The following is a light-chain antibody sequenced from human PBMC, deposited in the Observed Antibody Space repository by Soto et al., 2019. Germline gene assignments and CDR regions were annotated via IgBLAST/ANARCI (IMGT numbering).Light chain of an antibody. CDR2: WAS. Sequence: DIVMTQSPDSLAVSLGERATINCKSSQSVLYSSNNKNYLAWYQQRPGQPPKLLIYWASTRESGVPDRFSGSGSGTDFPLTITGLQAEDVAVYYCQQYERTPPSFGQGTKLEIK. V-gene: IGKV4-1*01. CDR1: QSVLYSSNNKNY. CDR3: QQYERTPPS. J-gene: IGKJ2*01.